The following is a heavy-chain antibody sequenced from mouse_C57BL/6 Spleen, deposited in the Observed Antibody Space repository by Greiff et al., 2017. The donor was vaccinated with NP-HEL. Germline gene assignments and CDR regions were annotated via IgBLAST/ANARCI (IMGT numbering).Heavy chain of an antibody. CDR2: ISYDGSN. CDR1: GYSITSGYY. D-gene: IGHD3-3*01. V-gene: IGHV3-6*01. Sequence: DVQLQESGPGLVKPSQSLSLTCSVTGYSITSGYYWNWIRQFPGNKLEWMGYISYDGSNNYNPSLKNRISITRDTSKNQFFLKLNSVTTEDTATYYCARAGSFDYWGQGTTLTVSS. J-gene: IGHJ2*01. CDR3: ARAGSFDY.